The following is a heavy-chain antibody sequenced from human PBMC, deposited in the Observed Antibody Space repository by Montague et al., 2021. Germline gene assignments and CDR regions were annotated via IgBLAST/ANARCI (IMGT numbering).Heavy chain of an antibody. Sequence: GNTNYNPSLKSRVTISLDTSRNQFSLEVSSVTAADTAMYYCARDWSGFDFWGHGTMVTVSS. CDR3: ARDWSGFDF. D-gene: IGHD3-3*01. J-gene: IGHJ3*01. V-gene: IGHV4-59*01. CDR2: GNT.